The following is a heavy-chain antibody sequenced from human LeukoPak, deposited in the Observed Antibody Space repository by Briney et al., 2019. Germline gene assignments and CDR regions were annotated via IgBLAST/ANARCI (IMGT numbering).Heavy chain of an antibody. CDR1: GGSISSGGYY. V-gene: IGHV4-31*03. Sequence: SQTLSLTCTVSGGSISSGGYYWSWIRQHPGKGLEWIGYIYYSGSTYYNPSLKSRVTISVDTSKNQFSLKLSSVTAADAAVYYCARDRLANDFWSGHSDWGQGTLVTVSS. J-gene: IGHJ4*02. CDR2: IYYSGST. CDR3: ARDRLANDFWSGHSD. D-gene: IGHD3-3*01.